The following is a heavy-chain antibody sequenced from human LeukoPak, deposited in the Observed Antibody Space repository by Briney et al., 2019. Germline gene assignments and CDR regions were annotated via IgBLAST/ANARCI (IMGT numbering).Heavy chain of an antibody. J-gene: IGHJ4*02. CDR3: AREGYSSSWYYFDY. V-gene: IGHV3-30*02. CDR2: IQYDGSNK. D-gene: IGHD6-13*01. CDR1: GFTFSTYG. Sequence: GGSLRLSCAASGFTFSTYGMHWVRQAPGKGLEWVTFIQYDGSNKYDADSVKGRFTISRDNSKNTLYLQMNSLRAEDTAVYYCAREGYSSSWYYFDYWGQGTLVTVSS.